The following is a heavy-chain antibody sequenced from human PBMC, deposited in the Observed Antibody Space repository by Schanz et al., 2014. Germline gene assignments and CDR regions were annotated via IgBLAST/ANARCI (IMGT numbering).Heavy chain of an antibody. Sequence: DVQLLESGGGLVQPGESLRLSCAASGFTFTGYVMTWVRQAPGKGLEWVSGLSASGGHTYYADSVKGRFIISRDNSKNTLYLQVNSLRSEDTAVYYCARGYGDSPTDFWGQGTLVTVSS. J-gene: IGHJ4*02. V-gene: IGHV3-23*01. CDR2: LSASGGHT. CDR3: ARGYGDSPTDF. CDR1: GFTFTGYV. D-gene: IGHD4-17*01.